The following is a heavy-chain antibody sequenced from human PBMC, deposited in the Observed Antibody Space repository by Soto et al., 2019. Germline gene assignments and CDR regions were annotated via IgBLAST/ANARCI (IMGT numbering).Heavy chain of an antibody. Sequence: QVQLQESGPGLVKPSGTLSLTCAVSSGSISSSNWWSWVRQPPGQGLEWIGEIYHSGSTNYNPSLKSRVTISVDKSKNQFSLKLSSVTAADTAVYYCARANGYGTGSYYYYYYYMDVWGKGTTVTVSS. CDR1: SGSISSSNW. J-gene: IGHJ6*03. CDR3: ARANGYGTGSYYYYYYYMDV. D-gene: IGHD3-10*01. CDR2: IYHSGST. V-gene: IGHV4-4*02.